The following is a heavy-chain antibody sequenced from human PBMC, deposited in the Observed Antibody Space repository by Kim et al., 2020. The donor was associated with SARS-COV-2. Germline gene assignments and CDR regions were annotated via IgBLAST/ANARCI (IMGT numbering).Heavy chain of an antibody. Sequence: GESLKISCKTSGYNFPIYWIGWVRQMPGQGLEWMGIIYPGYSDARYSPSFQGQVTFSVDKSISTAYLQWSSLKASDTAIYYCAGRLPRRSEAFDPWGQGTLVTVSS. V-gene: IGHV5-51*01. D-gene: IGHD2-21*01. CDR1: GYNFPIYW. CDR3: AGRLPRRSEAFDP. CDR2: IYPGYSDA. J-gene: IGHJ5*02.